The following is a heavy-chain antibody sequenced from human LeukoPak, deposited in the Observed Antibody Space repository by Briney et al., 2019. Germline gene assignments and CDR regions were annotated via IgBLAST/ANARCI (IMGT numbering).Heavy chain of an antibody. CDR3: ASAGRIAAGSYYYYYMDV. Sequence: SQTLSLTCAISGDSFSSNSAAWNWIRQSPSRGLEWLGRTYYRSKWYNDYAVSVKSRITINPDTSENQVSLQLNSVTPEDTAADYYASAGRIAAGSYYYYYMDVWGKGTTVTVSS. J-gene: IGHJ6*03. V-gene: IGHV6-1*01. D-gene: IGHD6-6*01. CDR2: TYYRSKWYN. CDR1: GDSFSSNSAA.